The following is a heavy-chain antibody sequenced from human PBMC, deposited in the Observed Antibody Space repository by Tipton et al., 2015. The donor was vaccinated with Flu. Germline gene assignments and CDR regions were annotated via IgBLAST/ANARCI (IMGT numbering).Heavy chain of an antibody. D-gene: IGHD3-10*01. V-gene: IGHV1-18*01. Sequence: QSGAEVKKPGSSVKVSCKASGGTFSSYAISWVRQAPGQGLEWMGWISAYNGNTNYAQKLQGRVTMTTDTSTSTAYMELRSLRSDDTAVYYCARDGYYYGSGSYYPPWYWGQGTLVTVSS. CDR2: ISAYNGNT. J-gene: IGHJ4*02. CDR1: GGTFSSYA. CDR3: ARDGYYYGSGSYYPPWY.